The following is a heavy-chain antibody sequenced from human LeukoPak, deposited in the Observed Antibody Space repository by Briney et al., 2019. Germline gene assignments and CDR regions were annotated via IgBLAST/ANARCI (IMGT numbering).Heavy chain of an antibody. J-gene: IGHJ4*02. Sequence: PSETLSLTCTVSGGSFSSSSYYWGWIRQPPGKGLEWIGNIFYRGSTYYNPSLKSRVTISVDTSKNQFSLKLSSVTAADTAVYYCARLGGSYYVGSYFDYWGQGTLVTVSS. CDR1: GGSFSSSSYY. CDR2: IFYRGST. CDR3: ARLGGSYYVGSYFDY. D-gene: IGHD1-26*01. V-gene: IGHV4-39*01.